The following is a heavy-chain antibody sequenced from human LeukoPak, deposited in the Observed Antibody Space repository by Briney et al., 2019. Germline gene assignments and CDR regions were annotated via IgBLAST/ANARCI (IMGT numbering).Heavy chain of an antibody. D-gene: IGHD2-2*01. CDR3: AKDGPPAAMRGYYYGMDV. CDR1: GFTFSSYG. J-gene: IGHJ6*04. CDR2: ISYDGSNK. Sequence: GRSLRLSCAASGFTFSSYGMHWVRQAPGKGLEWVAVISYDGSNKYYADSVKGRFTISRDNSKNTLYLQMNSLRAEDTAVYYCAKDGPPAAMRGYYYGMDVWGKGTTVTVPS. V-gene: IGHV3-30*18.